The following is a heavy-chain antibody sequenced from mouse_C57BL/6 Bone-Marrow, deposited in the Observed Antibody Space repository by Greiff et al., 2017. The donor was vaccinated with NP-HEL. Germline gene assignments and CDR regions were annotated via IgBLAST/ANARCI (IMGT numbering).Heavy chain of an antibody. CDR1: GYTFTDYY. J-gene: IGHJ2*01. CDR3: AREGVVATDY. Sequence: QVHVKQSGAELVRPGASVKLSCKASGYTFTDYYINWVKQTPGQGLEWIARIYPGSGNTYYNEKFKGKATLTAEKSSSTAYMQLSSLTSEDSAVYCCAREGVVATDYWGQGTTLTVSS. D-gene: IGHD1-1*01. V-gene: IGHV1-76*01. CDR2: IYPGSGNT.